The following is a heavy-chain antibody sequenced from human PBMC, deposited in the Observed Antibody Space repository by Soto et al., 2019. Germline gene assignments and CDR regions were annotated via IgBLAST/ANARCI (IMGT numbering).Heavy chain of an antibody. V-gene: IGHV3-7*05. CDR3: ARDRGSGYYGQDSWGLDV. J-gene: IGHJ6*02. D-gene: IGHD5-12*01. Sequence: EEQLVASGGGLVQPGGSLRLSCAASGFTFSTYWMSWVRQAPGKGLEWLANIRQDGSEKYYVDSVKGRFTISRDNAKNSLYLQLNSLRADDTAVYYCARDRGSGYYGQDSWGLDVWGQGTTVTVSS. CDR1: GFTFSTYW. CDR2: IRQDGSEK.